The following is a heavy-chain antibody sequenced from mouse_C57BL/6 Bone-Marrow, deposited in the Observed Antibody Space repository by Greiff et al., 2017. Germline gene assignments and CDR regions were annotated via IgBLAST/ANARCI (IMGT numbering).Heavy chain of an antibody. D-gene: IGHD2-1*01. CDR2: IDPSASET. J-gene: IGHJ3*01. Sequence: VQLQQPGAELVRPGSSVKLSCKASGYTFTSYWMHWVKQRPIQGLEWLGNIDPSASETHYNQKFKDKATLTADKSSSPANMPLSSLPSTDSAVYDFARYNYGNYGGFAYLGQGTLVTVSA. CDR1: GYTFTSYW. V-gene: IGHV1-52*01. CDR3: ARYNYGNYGGFAY.